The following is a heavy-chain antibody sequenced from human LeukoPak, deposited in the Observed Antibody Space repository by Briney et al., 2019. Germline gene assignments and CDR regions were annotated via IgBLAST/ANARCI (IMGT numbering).Heavy chain of an antibody. CDR3: AKSHSVAQRGYFDY. CDR2: ISDSGGST. D-gene: IGHD2-15*01. V-gene: IGHV3-23*01. Sequence: GGSLRLSCAASGFTFSTFAMTWVPQAPGKGLEWVSTISDSGGSTYYADSVKGRFTISRDNSKDTLYVQMNNLRAEDAAVYYCAKSHSVAQRGYFDYWGQGTLVTVSS. CDR1: GFTFSTFA. J-gene: IGHJ4*02.